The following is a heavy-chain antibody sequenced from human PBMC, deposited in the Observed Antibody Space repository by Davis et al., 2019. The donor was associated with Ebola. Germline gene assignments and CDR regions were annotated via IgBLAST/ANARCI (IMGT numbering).Heavy chain of an antibody. Sequence: GGSLRLSCAASGFNLYSHNMNWVRQAPGKGPEFISYINSRSTIIFYADSVKGRFTISRDNAKNSLYLQMNSLRAEDTAVYYCARGGRFVTALDHWGPGTLVTVSS. CDR3: ARGGRFVTALDH. D-gene: IGHD2-21*02. J-gene: IGHJ5*02. CDR1: GFNLYSHN. V-gene: IGHV3-48*04. CDR2: INSRSTII.